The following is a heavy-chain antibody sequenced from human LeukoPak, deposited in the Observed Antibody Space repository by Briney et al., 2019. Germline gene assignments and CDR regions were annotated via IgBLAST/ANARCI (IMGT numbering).Heavy chain of an antibody. Sequence: GGSLRLSCAASGFTFSTFWMSWVRQAPGKGLEWVANIKQDGSEKYYVDSVKGRFTISRDNAKNSLYLQMNSLRDEDTAVYYCARDDRFDGSGHYSAFDVWGQGTMVTVSS. D-gene: IGHD3-22*01. CDR1: GFTFSTFW. CDR3: ARDDRFDGSGHYSAFDV. V-gene: IGHV3-7*05. CDR2: IKQDGSEK. J-gene: IGHJ3*01.